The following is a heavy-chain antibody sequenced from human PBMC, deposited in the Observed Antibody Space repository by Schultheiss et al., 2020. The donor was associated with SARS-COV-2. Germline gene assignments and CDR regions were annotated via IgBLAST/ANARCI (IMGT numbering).Heavy chain of an antibody. CDR3: ARALKPSDTAMVNPFDY. V-gene: IGHV1-2*02. Sequence: ASVKVSCKASGYTFTGYYMHWVRQAPGQGLEWMGWINPNSGGTNYAQKFQGRVTMTRDTSISTAYMELSSLRSEDTAVYYCARALKPSDTAMVNPFDYWGQGTLVTVSS. CDR2: INPNSGGT. J-gene: IGHJ4*02. CDR1: GYTFTGYY. D-gene: IGHD5-18*01.